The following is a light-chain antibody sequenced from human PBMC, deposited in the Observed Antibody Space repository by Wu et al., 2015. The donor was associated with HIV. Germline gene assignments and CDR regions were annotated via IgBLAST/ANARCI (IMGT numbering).Light chain of an antibody. CDR1: QSISTY. V-gene: IGKV1-39*01. CDR2: AAS. Sequence: DIQMTQSPPSLSASVGDRVTITCRASQSISTYLNWFQQKPGKAPKLLIYAASYLQSGVPSRFSGSGSGTDFTLTISSLQPEDFATYHCQQSYTTPLTFGGGTKVEIK. CDR3: QQSYTTPLT. J-gene: IGKJ4*01.